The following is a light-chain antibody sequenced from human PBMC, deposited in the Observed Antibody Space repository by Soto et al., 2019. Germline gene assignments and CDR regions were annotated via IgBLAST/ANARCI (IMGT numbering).Light chain of an antibody. CDR1: QSVSSN. CDR3: QQYGSPWT. V-gene: IGKV3-20*01. Sequence: EIVMTQSPATLPLSPGERATLSCRASQSVSSNLAWYQQKPGQAPRLLIYGASSRATGIPDRFSGSGSGTDFTLTISRLEPEDFAVYYCQQYGSPWTFGQGTKVDI. J-gene: IGKJ1*01. CDR2: GAS.